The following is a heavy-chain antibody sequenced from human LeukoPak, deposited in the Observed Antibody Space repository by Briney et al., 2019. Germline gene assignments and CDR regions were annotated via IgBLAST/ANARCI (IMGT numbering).Heavy chain of an antibody. Sequence: GGSLRLSCAASGFTFSSYWMSWVRQAPGKGLEWVANIKQDGSEKYYVDSVKGRFTISRDNAKNSLFLQMNSLRAEDTAVYYCSREMATMDADFWGQGTLVTVSS. V-gene: IGHV3-7*01. CDR3: SREMATMDADF. D-gene: IGHD5-24*01. J-gene: IGHJ4*02. CDR1: GFTFSSYW. CDR2: IKQDGSEK.